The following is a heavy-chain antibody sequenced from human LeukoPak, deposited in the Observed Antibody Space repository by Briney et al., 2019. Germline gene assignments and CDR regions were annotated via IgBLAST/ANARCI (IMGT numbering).Heavy chain of an antibody. V-gene: IGHV4-38-2*02. J-gene: IGHJ3*02. D-gene: IGHD3-22*01. Sequence: SETLSLTCNVSGYSISSGYYWGWIRQPPAKGLEWIGSIYHSGRTHYNPSLKSRVTISGDTSKNQFSLKLSSVTAADTAVYYCASSLYYDSSGYFYAFDIWGQGTMVTVSS. CDR3: ASSLYYDSSGYFYAFDI. CDR1: GYSISSGYY. CDR2: IYHSGRT.